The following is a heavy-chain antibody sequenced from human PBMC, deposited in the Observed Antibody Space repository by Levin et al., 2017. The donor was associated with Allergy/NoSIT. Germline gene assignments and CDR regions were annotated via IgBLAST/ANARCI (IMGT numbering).Heavy chain of an antibody. V-gene: IGHV3-23*01. D-gene: IGHD2-15*01. CDR3: AKGGVVVSATIDY. Sequence: GGSLRLSCAASGFTFSSYAMSWVRQAPGKGLEWLSTISGSGGGTYYADSVKGRFTISRGNSKNTLYLQMNSLRAEDTAVYYCAKGGVVVSATIDYWGQGTLVTVSS. J-gene: IGHJ4*02. CDR1: GFTFSSYA. CDR2: ISGSGGGT.